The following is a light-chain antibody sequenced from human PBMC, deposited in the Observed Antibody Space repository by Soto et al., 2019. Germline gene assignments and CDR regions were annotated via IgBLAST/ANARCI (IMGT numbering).Light chain of an antibody. CDR1: QSVSSN. V-gene: IGKV3-15*01. Sequence: EIVMTQSPATLSVSPGERATLSCRASQSVSSNLAWYQQKPGQAPRLLIYGASTRATGIPARFSGSGSGTEFTLTISSLQSEDFAVYYCQQYNNWPLTFGGGTKVYIK. J-gene: IGKJ4*01. CDR3: QQYNNWPLT. CDR2: GAS.